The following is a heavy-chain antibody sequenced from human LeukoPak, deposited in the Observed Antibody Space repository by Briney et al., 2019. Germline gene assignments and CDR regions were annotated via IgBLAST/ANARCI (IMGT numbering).Heavy chain of an antibody. CDR2: IYHSGST. CDR3: ARGRLKSITGTLPRFDP. CDR1: GYSIISGSY. D-gene: IGHD1-20*01. J-gene: IGHJ5*02. V-gene: IGHV4-38-2*01. Sequence: SETLSLTCAVSGYSIISGSYWGWIRQPPGKGLEWIGSIYHSGSTYYNPSLKSRVTISVDTSKNQFSLRLSSVTAADTAVYYCARGRLKSITGTLPRFDPWGPGTLVTVFS.